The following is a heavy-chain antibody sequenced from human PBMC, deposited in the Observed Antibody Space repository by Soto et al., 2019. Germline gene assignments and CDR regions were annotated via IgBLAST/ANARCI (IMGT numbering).Heavy chain of an antibody. D-gene: IGHD2-2*01. CDR2: ISAYNGNT. J-gene: IGHJ5*02. Sequence: GASVKVSCKASGYIFISYAISWVRQAPGQGLEWMGWISAYNGNTKYAKKLQGRVTMTTDTSTSTAYMELRSLRSDDTAVYYCARDGLEVEGSSTIPQPFDPWGQGTLVTVS. CDR1: GYIFISYA. V-gene: IGHV1-18*01. CDR3: ARDGLEVEGSSTIPQPFDP.